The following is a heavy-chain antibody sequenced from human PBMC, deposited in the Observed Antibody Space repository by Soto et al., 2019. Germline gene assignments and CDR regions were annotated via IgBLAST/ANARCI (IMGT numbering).Heavy chain of an antibody. CDR1: GGSISPYY. Sequence: QVQLQESGPGLVKPSETLSLTCTVSGGSISPYYWSWIRQPPGKGLEWIGNIHYSGNTDYNPSLNSRVTISVDTSTNQFSLKLTSVTAADTAVYYCAKGGTSSLPFDYWGQGTLVTVSS. J-gene: IGHJ4*02. D-gene: IGHD2-2*01. V-gene: IGHV4-59*01. CDR3: AKGGTSSLPFDY. CDR2: IHYSGNT.